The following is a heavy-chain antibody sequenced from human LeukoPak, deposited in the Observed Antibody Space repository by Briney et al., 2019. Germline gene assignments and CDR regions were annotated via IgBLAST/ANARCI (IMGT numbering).Heavy chain of an antibody. CDR2: INHSGST. CDR1: GGSFSGYY. CDR3: ARHARIAAAGYDAFDI. J-gene: IGHJ3*02. V-gene: IGHV4-34*01. D-gene: IGHD6-13*01. Sequence: SETLSLTCAVYGGSFSGYYWSWIRQPPGKGLEWIGEINHSGSTNYNPSLKSRVTISVDTSKNQFSLKLSSVTAADTAVYYCARHARIAAAGYDAFDIWGQGTMVTVSS.